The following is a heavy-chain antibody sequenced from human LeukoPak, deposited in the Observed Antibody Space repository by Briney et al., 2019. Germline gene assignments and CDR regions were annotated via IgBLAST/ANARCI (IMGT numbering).Heavy chain of an antibody. CDR2: IKEDGSEK. Sequence: PGGSLRLSCAASGFTFSTYSMSWVRQAPGKGLEWVANIKEDGSEKYYVDSVRGRFTISRDNAKNSLYLQMNSLRAEDTAVYYCARDQYWGQGTLVTVSS. CDR1: GFTFSTYS. J-gene: IGHJ4*02. CDR3: ARDQY. V-gene: IGHV3-7*01.